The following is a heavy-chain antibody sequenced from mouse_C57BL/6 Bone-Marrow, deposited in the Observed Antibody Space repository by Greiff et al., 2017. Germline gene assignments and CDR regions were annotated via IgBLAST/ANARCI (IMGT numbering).Heavy chain of an antibody. V-gene: IGHV7-3*01. D-gene: IGHD2-4*01. J-gene: IGHJ4*01. CDR2: IRNKANGYTT. Sequence: EVQRVESGGGLVQPGGSLSLSCAASGFTFTDYYMSWVRQPPGKELEWLGFIRNKANGYTTEYSASVKGRFTISRDNSQSILYLQMNALRAEDSATYYCARSGDYDYAMDYWGQGTSVTVSS. CDR3: ARSGDYDYAMDY. CDR1: GFTFTDYY.